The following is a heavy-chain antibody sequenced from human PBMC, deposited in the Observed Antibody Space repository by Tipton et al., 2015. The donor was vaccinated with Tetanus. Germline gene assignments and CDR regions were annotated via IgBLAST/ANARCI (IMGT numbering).Heavy chain of an antibody. V-gene: IGHV1-2*02. J-gene: IGHJ6*02. Sequence: QVQLVQSGAEVKKPGASVKVSCKASGYTFTGYYIYWVRQAPGQGLEWMGWIDPNSGGTVYAQKFQGRVTMTRDTSISTAYMELRSLRSDDTAVYYCARPGDNNYYHGMDVWGQGTTVTVSS. CDR1: GYTFTGYY. D-gene: IGHD1-14*01. CDR2: IDPNSGGT. CDR3: ARPGDNNYYHGMDV.